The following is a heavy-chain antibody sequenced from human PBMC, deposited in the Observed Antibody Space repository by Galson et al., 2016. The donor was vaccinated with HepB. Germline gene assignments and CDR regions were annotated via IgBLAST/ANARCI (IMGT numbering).Heavy chain of an antibody. J-gene: IGHJ4*02. V-gene: IGHV3-33*07. CDR3: ARDSDSLRYFDCLPNY. CDR2: IWYDGSNK. D-gene: IGHD3-9*01. CDR1: GFTFSSYV. Sequence: SLRLSCAASGFTFSSYVMYWVRQAPGKGLEWVAVIWYDGSNKYYADSVKGRFSISRDNSKNTLYLQMNSLRAEDTAVYYCARDSDSLRYFDCLPNYWGQGTLVTGSS.